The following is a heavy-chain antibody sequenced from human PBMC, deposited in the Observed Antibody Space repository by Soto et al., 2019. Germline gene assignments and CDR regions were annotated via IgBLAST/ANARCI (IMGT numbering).Heavy chain of an antibody. CDR2: IFHSGTT. J-gene: IGHJ4*02. D-gene: IGHD3-9*01. V-gene: IGHV4-30-4*01. CDR3: ARAYYDVLTGYYVRYFDY. CDR1: GGSISSGDYY. Sequence: PSETLSLTCSVSGGSISSGDYYWSWIRQPPGKGLEWIGYIFHSGTTYYNPSLKSRVAISIDTSKKQFSLKLRSVTAADTAVHYCARAYYDVLTGYYVRYFDYWGQGNPVTAPQ.